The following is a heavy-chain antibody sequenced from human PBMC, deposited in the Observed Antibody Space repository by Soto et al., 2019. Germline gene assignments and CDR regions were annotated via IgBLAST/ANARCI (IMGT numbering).Heavy chain of an antibody. V-gene: IGHV4-31*03. D-gene: IGHD2-15*01. CDR3: ATEVVAATSGRAFDI. CDR1: GGSISSGGYY. J-gene: IGHJ3*02. Sequence: SETLSLTCTVSGGSISSGGYYWSWIRQHPGKGLEWIGYIYYSGSTYYNPSLKSRVTISVDTSKNQFSLKLSSVTAAGTAVYYCATEVVAATSGRAFDIWGQGTMVTVSS. CDR2: IYYSGST.